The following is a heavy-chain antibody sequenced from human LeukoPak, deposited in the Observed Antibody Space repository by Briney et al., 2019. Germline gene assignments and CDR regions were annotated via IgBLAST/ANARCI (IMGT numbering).Heavy chain of an antibody. J-gene: IGHJ5*02. Sequence: SETLSLTCTVSGDSVSSSSYYWGWIRQPLGKGLEWIGSIYYSGTTSYNPSLKSRVTISVDTSKNQFSLMLTSVTASDTAVYFCRGAATGTVGWFDPWGQGTLVTVSS. CDR2: IYYSGTT. V-gene: IGHV4-39*01. CDR1: GDSVSSSSYY. CDR3: RGAATGTVGWFDP. D-gene: IGHD6-13*01.